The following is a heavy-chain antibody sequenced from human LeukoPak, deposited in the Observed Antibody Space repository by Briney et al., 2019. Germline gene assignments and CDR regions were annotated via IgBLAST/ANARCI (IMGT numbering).Heavy chain of an antibody. D-gene: IGHD6-19*01. CDR1: GFTFSSYA. Sequence: GGSLRLSCAASGFTFSSYAMSWVRQAPGKGLEWVSAISGSGGSTYYADSVKGRFTISRDNAKNSLYLQMNSLRAEDTAVYYCARGSADFDYWSQGTLVTVSS. V-gene: IGHV3-23*01. CDR2: ISGSGGST. CDR3: ARGSADFDY. J-gene: IGHJ4*02.